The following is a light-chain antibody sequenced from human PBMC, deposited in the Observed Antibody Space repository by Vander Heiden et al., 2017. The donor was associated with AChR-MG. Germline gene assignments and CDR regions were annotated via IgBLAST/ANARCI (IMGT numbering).Light chain of an antibody. CDR2: SNN. CDR3: AAWDGSLHGVV. Sequence: QSVLTQPPSASATPGQRVTISCSGSNSNIGDNTVNWYQQLPGTAPKLLMHSNNQRPSGVPDRFSGSKSGTSASLTISGLQSGDEGDYYCAAWDGSLHGVVFGGGTKLAVL. V-gene: IGLV1-44*01. CDR1: NSNIGDNT. J-gene: IGLJ2*01.